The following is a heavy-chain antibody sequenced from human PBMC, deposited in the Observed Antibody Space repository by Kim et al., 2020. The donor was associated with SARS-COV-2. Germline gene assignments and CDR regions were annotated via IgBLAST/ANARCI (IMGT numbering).Heavy chain of an antibody. D-gene: IGHD1-7*01. CDR3: ASDAELSCAVKDAFDI. V-gene: IGHV3-23*03. J-gene: IGHJ3*02. Sequence: SVKGRFTISRDNSKNSLYLQMSSLRAEDTAVYYCASDAELSCAVKDAFDIWGLGTMVTVSS.